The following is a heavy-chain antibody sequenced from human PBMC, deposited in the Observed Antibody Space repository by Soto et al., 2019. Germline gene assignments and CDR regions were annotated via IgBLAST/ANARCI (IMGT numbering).Heavy chain of an antibody. Sequence: GGSLRLSCAASRFTSGYHAMNWVRQAPGKGLEWVSAISGSGGSTYYADSVKGRFTISRDNSKNTLYLQMNSLRAEDTAVYYCAKECSGSYYNVPDYWGQGTLVTVSS. CDR1: RFTSGYHA. J-gene: IGHJ4*02. CDR2: ISGSGGST. CDR3: AKECSGSYYNVPDY. V-gene: IGHV3-23*01. D-gene: IGHD3-10*02.